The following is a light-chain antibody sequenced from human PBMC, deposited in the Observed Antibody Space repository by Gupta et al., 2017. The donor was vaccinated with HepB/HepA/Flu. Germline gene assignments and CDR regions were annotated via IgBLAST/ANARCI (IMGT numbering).Light chain of an antibody. J-gene: IGLJ2*01. V-gene: IGLV3-1*01. CDR2: QDD. CDR3: QEWDNSTEVV. CDR1: KLGNKY. Sequence: SYDLTQPLSVSVSPGQTATITCGGDKLGNKYASWYKQKPGHSPVLVIYQDDQRPSGIPVRFSASNSATTVTITISRTQAVDEAYYYSQEWDNSTEVVFGGGTKLTVL.